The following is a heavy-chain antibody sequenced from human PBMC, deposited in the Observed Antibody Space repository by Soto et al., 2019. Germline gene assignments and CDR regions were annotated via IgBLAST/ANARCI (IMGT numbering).Heavy chain of an antibody. CDR3: AREHRIAAIDY. V-gene: IGHV3-48*03. J-gene: IGHJ4*02. D-gene: IGHD6-13*01. CDR1: GFTFSSYE. Sequence: GGSLRLSCAASGFTFSSYEMNWVRQAPGKGLEWVSYISSSGSTIYYADSVKGRFTISRDNAKNSLYLQMNSLRAEDTAVYYCAREHRIAAIDYWGQGTLVTVSS. CDR2: ISSSGSTI.